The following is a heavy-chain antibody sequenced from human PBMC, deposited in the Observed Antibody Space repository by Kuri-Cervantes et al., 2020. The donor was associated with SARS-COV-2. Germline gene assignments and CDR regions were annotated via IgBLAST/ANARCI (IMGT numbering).Heavy chain of an antibody. V-gene: IGHV2-70*11. CDR2: IDWDDDK. CDR3: ARSIAAAVGSPIDY. D-gene: IGHD6-13*01. J-gene: IGHJ4*02. Sequence: TLSLTCTVSGGSISSYYWSWIRQPPGKALEWLARIDWDDDKYYSTSLKTRLTISKDTSKNQVVLTMTNMDPVDTATYYCARSIAAAVGSPIDYWGQGTLVTVSS. CDR1: GGSISSYYW.